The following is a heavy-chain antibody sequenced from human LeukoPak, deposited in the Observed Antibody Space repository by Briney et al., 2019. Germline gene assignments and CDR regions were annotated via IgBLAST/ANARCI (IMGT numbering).Heavy chain of an antibody. CDR2: ISSGGSPL. V-gene: IGHV3-48*03. Sequence: GGPRRLSCAASGFPFSSYEMNWVPQAPGKGLEGVSYISSGGSPLYYADSVKGRFTISRDNAKNSLYLQMNSLRAEDTAVYYCARDRPMTTVTTTGTTYYYYYYMDVWGKGTTVTVSS. CDR3: ARDRPMTTVTTTGTTYYYYYYMDV. D-gene: IGHD4-17*01. CDR1: GFPFSSYE. J-gene: IGHJ6*03.